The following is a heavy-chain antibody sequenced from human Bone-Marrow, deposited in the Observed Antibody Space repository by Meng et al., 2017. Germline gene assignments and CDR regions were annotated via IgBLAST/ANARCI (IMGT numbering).Heavy chain of an antibody. D-gene: IGHD3-22*01. CDR3: ARVGVVVITPNWFDP. Sequence: VQRSQWGAGLLSHSGTLSLTCAVYGGSFSGYYRSWIRQPPGKGLEWIGEINHSGSTNYNPSLKSRVTISVDTSKNQFSLKLSSVTAADTAVYYCARVGVVVITPNWFDPWGQGTLVTVSS. CDR1: GGSFSGYY. CDR2: INHSGST. V-gene: IGHV4-34*01. J-gene: IGHJ5*02.